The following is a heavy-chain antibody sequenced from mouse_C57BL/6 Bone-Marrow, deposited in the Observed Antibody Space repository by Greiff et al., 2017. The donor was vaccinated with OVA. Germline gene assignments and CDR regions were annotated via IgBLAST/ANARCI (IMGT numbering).Heavy chain of an antibody. D-gene: IGHD1-1*01. Sequence: EVKLVESGAELVRPGASVKLSCTASGFNIKDYYMHWVKQRPEQGLEWIGRIDPEDGDTEYAPKFQGKDTMTADTSSNTAYLQLSSLTSEDTAVYYCTTPYYGSRFDYWGQGTTLTVSS. J-gene: IGHJ2*01. CDR1: GFNIKDYY. CDR3: TTPYYGSRFDY. V-gene: IGHV14-1*01. CDR2: IDPEDGDT.